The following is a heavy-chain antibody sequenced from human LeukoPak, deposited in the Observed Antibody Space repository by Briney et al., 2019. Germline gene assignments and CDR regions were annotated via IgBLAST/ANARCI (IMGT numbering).Heavy chain of an antibody. V-gene: IGHV1-2*06. Sequence: ASAKVSCKPSEYLPSSYPFNGHFFHWLRQAPGHGFEWLGRINPNSGVTEYGQKFQGRVTVTRDTSINTAYMVLTRLTSDDTAIYFCAREMGGDYGAFEDWGQGTLVTVSS. J-gene: IGHJ4*02. CDR3: AREMGGDYGAFED. CDR1: EYLPSSYPFNGHF. D-gene: IGHD4-17*01. CDR2: INPNSGVT.